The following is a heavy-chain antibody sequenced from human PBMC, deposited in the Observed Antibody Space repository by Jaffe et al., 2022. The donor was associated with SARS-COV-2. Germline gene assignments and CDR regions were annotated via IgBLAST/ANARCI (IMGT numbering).Heavy chain of an antibody. CDR1: GGTFSSYA. D-gene: IGHD6-13*01. CDR3: ARVGEQQLAIQYYYYYGMDV. J-gene: IGHJ6*02. Sequence: QVQLVQSGAEVKKPGSSVKVSCKASGGTFSSYAISWVRQAPGQGLEWMGGIIPIFGTANYAQKFQGRVTITADESTSTAYMELSSLRSEDTAVYYCARVGEQQLAIQYYYYYGMDVWGQGTTVTVSS. V-gene: IGHV1-69*01. CDR2: IIPIFGTA.